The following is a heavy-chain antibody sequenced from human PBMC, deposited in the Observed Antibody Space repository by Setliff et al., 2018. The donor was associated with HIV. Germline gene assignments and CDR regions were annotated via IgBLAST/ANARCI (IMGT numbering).Heavy chain of an antibody. CDR1: GFTFSNYW. D-gene: IGHD5-12*01. V-gene: IGHV3-7*03. Sequence: GGSLRLSCAASGFTFSNYWMSWVRQAPGKGLEWVAHINQDGSEKNHVDSVKGRFTITRDNAENSLYLQMNSLRVEDTAVYYCARDSLVAAMGASAFDIWGHGTMVTVSS. CDR3: ARDSLVAAMGASAFDI. CDR2: INQDGSEK. J-gene: IGHJ3*02.